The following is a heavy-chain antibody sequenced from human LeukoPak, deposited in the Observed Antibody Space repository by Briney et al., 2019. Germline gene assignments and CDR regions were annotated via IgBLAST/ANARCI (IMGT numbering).Heavy chain of an antibody. J-gene: IGHJ6*03. Sequence: PGGTLRLSCAASGFSFSNYGMSWVRQAPGKGLEWVSAISGSGGSTYYADSVKGRFTISRDNSKNTLYLQMNSLRAEDTAVYYCARISGSYYYYYYMDVWGKGTTVTVSS. D-gene: IGHD1-26*01. CDR2: ISGSGGST. CDR1: GFSFSNYG. V-gene: IGHV3-23*01. CDR3: ARISGSYYYYYYMDV.